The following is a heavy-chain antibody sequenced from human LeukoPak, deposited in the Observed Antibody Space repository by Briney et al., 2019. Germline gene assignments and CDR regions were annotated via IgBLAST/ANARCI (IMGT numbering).Heavy chain of an antibody. CDR3: ASARGIEVGATTTHDAFDI. CDR1: GGSISSSNW. V-gene: IGHV4-4*02. CDR2: IYHSGST. Sequence: SGTLSPTCAVSGGSISSSNWWSWVRQPPGKGLEWIGEIYHSGSTNYNPSLKSRVTISVDKSKNQFSLKLSSVTAADTAVYYCASARGIEVGATTTHDAFDIWGQGTMVTVSS. J-gene: IGHJ3*02. D-gene: IGHD1-26*01.